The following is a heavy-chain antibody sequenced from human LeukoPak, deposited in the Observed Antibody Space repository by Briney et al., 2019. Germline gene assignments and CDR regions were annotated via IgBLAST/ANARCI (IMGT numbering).Heavy chain of an antibody. J-gene: IGHJ3*02. D-gene: IGHD3-10*01. CDR1: GGTFSSYA. Sequence: GASVKVSCKASGGTFSSYAISWVRQAPGQGLEWMGGIIPIFGTANYAQKFQGSVTITADETTSTAYMELSSLRSEDTAVYYCARDRTDMVRGWNDAFDIWGQGTMVTVSS. V-gene: IGHV1-69*13. CDR3: ARDRTDMVRGWNDAFDI. CDR2: IIPIFGTA.